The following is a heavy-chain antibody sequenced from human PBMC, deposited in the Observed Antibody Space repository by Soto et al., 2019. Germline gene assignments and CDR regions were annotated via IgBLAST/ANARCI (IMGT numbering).Heavy chain of an antibody. J-gene: IGHJ4*02. Sequence: SETLSLTCAVSGVSISSGNWWTWVRQTPQRGLEYIGEIFHDGTANYYPSFERRVAISVDTSKNRFSLKLTSVTAADTAIYFCARLVYDTRLNYTYFDFWGQGALVTVSS. CDR1: GVSISSGNW. CDR3: ARLVYDTRLNYTYFDF. D-gene: IGHD3-3*01. V-gene: IGHV4-4*02. CDR2: IFHDGTA.